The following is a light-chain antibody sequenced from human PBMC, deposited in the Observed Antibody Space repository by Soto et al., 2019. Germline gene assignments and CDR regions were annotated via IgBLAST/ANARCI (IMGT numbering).Light chain of an antibody. Sequence: DIQLTQSPSFLSASVGDRLTITCRASQGISSYLAWYQQPPGKAPKLLIYGASTLQRGVSSRFSGSGSGTEFSLTISSLQAEDFATYYCQHLNTYPRTFGQGTKLEVK. CDR2: GAS. J-gene: IGKJ2*01. CDR1: QGISSY. V-gene: IGKV1-9*01. CDR3: QHLNTYPRT.